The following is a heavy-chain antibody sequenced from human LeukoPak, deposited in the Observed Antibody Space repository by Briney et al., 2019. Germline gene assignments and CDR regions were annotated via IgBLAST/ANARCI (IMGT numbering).Heavy chain of an antibody. CDR3: ASWYYYDSSGYYWDYFDY. J-gene: IGHJ4*02. V-gene: IGHV4-59*08. D-gene: IGHD3-22*01. CDR1: GGSISSYY. Sequence: PSETLSLTCTVSGGSISSYYWSWIRQPPGKGLEWIGYIYYSGSTNYNPSLKSRVTISVDTSKNQFSLKLSSVTAADTAVYYCASWYYYDSSGYYWDYFDYWGQGTLVTDSS. CDR2: IYYSGST.